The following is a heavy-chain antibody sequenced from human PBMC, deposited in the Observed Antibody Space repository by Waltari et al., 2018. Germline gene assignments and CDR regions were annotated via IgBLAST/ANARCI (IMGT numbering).Heavy chain of an antibody. Sequence: QESGPGLVKPSQTLSLTCTVSGGSISSGSYYWSWIRQPAGKGLEWIGRIYTSGSTNYNPSLKSRVTISVDTSKNQFSLKLSSVTAADTAVYYCASGLPGIAAENWGQGTLVTVSS. D-gene: IGHD6-13*01. J-gene: IGHJ4*02. CDR3: ASGLPGIAAEN. CDR2: IYTSGST. CDR1: GGSISSGSYY. V-gene: IGHV4-61*02.